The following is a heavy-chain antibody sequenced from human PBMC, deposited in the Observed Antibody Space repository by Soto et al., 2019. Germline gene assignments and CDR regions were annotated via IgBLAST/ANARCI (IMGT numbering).Heavy chain of an antibody. CDR2: IYYSGST. Sequence: PSETLSLTCTVSGGSISSGGYYWSWIRQHPGKGLEWIGYIYYSGSTYYNPSLKSRVTISVDTSKNQFSLKLSSVTAADTAVYYCARVYREDGISGSYRFDYWGQGTLVTVSS. V-gene: IGHV4-31*03. D-gene: IGHD3-16*02. CDR1: GGSISSGGYY. CDR3: ARVYREDGISGSYRFDY. J-gene: IGHJ4*02.